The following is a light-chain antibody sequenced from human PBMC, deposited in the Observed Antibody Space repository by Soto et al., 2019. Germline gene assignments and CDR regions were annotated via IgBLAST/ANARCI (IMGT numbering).Light chain of an antibody. Sequence: QSALTQPASVSGSPGQSITISCTGTSSDVGSYNLVAWYQQHPGKAPKLMLYEGSKRPSGVSNRFSGSKSGNTASLTISGLQAEDEADYYCCSYAGRSTWVFGGGTKVTVL. CDR1: SSDVGSYNL. V-gene: IGLV2-23*01. CDR3: CSYAGRSTWV. CDR2: EGS. J-gene: IGLJ2*01.